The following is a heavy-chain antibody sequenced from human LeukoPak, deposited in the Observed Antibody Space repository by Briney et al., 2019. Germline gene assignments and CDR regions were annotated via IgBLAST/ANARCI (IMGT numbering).Heavy chain of an antibody. V-gene: IGHV4-61*02. Sequence: SETLSLTCTVSGGSISSGSYYWSWIRQPAGKGPEWIGRIYTSGSTNYNPSLKSRVTISVDTSKNQFSLKLSSVTAADTAVYYCAGGLAGYSGYDSFDYWGQGTLVTVSS. CDR1: GGSISSGSYY. D-gene: IGHD5-12*01. CDR3: AGGLAGYSGYDSFDY. J-gene: IGHJ4*02. CDR2: IYTSGST.